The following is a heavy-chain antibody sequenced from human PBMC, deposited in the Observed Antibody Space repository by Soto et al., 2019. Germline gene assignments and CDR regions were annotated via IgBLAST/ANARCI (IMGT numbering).Heavy chain of an antibody. V-gene: IGHV4-59*01. CDR2: IYYSGST. CDR1: GGSISSYY. J-gene: IGHJ6*02. Sequence: QVQLQESGPGLVKPSETLSLTCTVSGGSISSYYWSWIRQPPGKGLEWIGYIYYSGSTNYNPSLKSRVTISVDTSKNQFSLKLSSVTAADTAVYYCARNSYYGSGSYYPNYYGMDVWGQGTTVTVSS. CDR3: ARNSYYGSGSYYPNYYGMDV. D-gene: IGHD3-10*01.